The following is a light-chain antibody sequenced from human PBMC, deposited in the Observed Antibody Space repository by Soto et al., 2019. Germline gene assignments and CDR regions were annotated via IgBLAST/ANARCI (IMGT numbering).Light chain of an antibody. Sequence: QPVLTQPPSVSGAPGQRVTISCTGSSSNIGADYDVHWYQQLPGTAPKLLIYGNSNRPSGVPDRFSGSKSGTSASLAITGLQAEDEADYYCQSYDSSLSALVFGGGTKLTVL. CDR3: QSYDSSLSALV. J-gene: IGLJ3*02. CDR1: SSNIGADYD. V-gene: IGLV1-40*01. CDR2: GNS.